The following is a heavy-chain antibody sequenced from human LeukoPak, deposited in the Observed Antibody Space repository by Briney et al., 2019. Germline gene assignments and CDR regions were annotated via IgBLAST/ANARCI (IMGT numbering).Heavy chain of an antibody. D-gene: IGHD1-1*01. CDR1: GYTFANYG. CDR2: ISAYNGNT. J-gene: IGHJ4*02. V-gene: IGHV1-18*01. Sequence: ASVKVSCKASGYTFANYGVNWVRQAPGQGLEWMGWISAYNGNTNYARKLQGRVTMTTDTSTSTAYMELTSLRSDDTAVYYCARDWDSRNDYFDPWGQGTLVIVSS. CDR3: ARDWDSRNDYFDP.